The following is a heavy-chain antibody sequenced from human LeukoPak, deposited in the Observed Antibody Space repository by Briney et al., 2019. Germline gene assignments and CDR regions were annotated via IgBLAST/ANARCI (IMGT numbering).Heavy chain of an antibody. Sequence: AASVKVSCKASGYTFTSYGISWVRQAPGQGLEWMGWISAYNGNTNCVQKIQGRVTMTTDTSTNTAYMELRSLRSDDTAVYYCARDSGAELATISDHWGQGTLVTVSS. D-gene: IGHD5-24*01. CDR3: ARDSGAELATISDH. J-gene: IGHJ4*02. V-gene: IGHV1-18*01. CDR2: ISAYNGNT. CDR1: GYTFTSYG.